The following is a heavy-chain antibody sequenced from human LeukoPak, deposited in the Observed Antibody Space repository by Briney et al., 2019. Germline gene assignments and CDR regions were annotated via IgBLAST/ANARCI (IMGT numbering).Heavy chain of an antibody. CDR1: GFTVSSNY. CDR3: ARGSKYSSSWYLDY. V-gene: IGHV3-66*01. J-gene: IGHJ4*02. D-gene: IGHD6-13*01. Sequence: GGSLRLSCAASGFTVSSNYMNWVRQAPGKGLEWVSALNGGGGDTYYADSVKGRFTISRDNAKNTLYLQMNSLRVEDTAVYYCARGSKYSSSWYLDYWGQGTLDTVSS. CDR2: LNGGGGDT.